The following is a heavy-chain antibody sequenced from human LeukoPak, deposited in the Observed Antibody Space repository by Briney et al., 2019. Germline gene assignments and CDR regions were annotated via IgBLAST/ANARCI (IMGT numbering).Heavy chain of an antibody. CDR3: ARTGIAVAGLDI. D-gene: IGHD6-19*01. CDR2: ISSISSDI. Sequence: PGGSLRLSCAASGFTFSSYSMNWVRQAPGKGLEWVSYISSISSDIYYADSVKGRFTISRDNAKNSLYLQMNSLRAEDTAVYYCARTGIAVAGLDIWGQGTMVTVSS. J-gene: IGHJ3*02. CDR1: GFTFSSYS. V-gene: IGHV3-48*01.